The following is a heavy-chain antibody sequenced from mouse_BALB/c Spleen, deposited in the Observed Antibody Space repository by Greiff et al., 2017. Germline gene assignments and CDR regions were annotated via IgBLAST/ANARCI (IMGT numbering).Heavy chain of an antibody. J-gene: IGHJ4*01. V-gene: IGHV1S81*02. CDR2: INPSNGRT. CDR1: GYTFTSYW. Sequence: QVQLQQPGAELVKPGASVKLSCKASGYTFTSYWMHWVKQRPGQGLEWIGEINPSNGRTNYNEKFKSKATLTVDKSSSTAYMQLSSLTSEDSAVYYCARSYYGSSYDAMDYWGQGTSVTVSS. CDR3: ARSYYGSSYDAMDY. D-gene: IGHD1-1*01.